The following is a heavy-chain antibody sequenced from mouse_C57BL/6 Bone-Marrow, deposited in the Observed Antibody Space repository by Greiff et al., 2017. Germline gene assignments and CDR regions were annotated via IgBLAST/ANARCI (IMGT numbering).Heavy chain of an antibody. Sequence: EVKLVEAGGGLVQPGGSLKLSCAASGFTFSDYYLYWVRQTPEKRLEWVAYIRNGGGSTYYPDTVKGRFTISRDNAKNTLYLQMSRLKSEDTAMYYCARPLYYGNYNYAIDYWGQGTSVTVSS. CDR1: GFTFSDYY. D-gene: IGHD2-1*01. CDR3: ARPLYYGNYNYAIDY. V-gene: IGHV5-12*01. CDR2: IRNGGGST. J-gene: IGHJ4*01.